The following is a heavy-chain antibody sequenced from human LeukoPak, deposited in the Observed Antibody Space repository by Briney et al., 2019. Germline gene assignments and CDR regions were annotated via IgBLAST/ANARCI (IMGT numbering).Heavy chain of an antibody. V-gene: IGHV3-30*02. CDR3: AKVEVSTSCYTVCDAFDI. J-gene: IGHJ3*02. Sequence: GGSLRLSCAASGFTFSSYGMHWVRQAPGKGLEWVAFIRYDGSNKYYADSVKGRFTISRDNSKNTLYLQMNSLRAEDTAVYYCAKVEVSTSCYTVCDAFDIWGQGTMVTVSS. D-gene: IGHD2-2*02. CDR1: GFTFSSYG. CDR2: IRYDGSNK.